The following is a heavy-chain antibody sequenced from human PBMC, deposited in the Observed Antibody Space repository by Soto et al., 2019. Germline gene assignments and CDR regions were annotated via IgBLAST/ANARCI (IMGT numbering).Heavy chain of an antibody. V-gene: IGHV1-18*01. J-gene: IGHJ4*02. Sequence: QVPLVQSGAEVKQPGASVKVSCKASGYTFTSYGISWVRQAPGQGLEWMVWISAYNGNTNYAQKLQGRVTMTTDTSTSTAYMELRSLRSDDTAVYYCARAGKLIQLWSPDDYWGQGTLVTVSS. CDR2: ISAYNGNT. CDR3: ARAGKLIQLWSPDDY. CDR1: GYTFTSYG. D-gene: IGHD5-18*01.